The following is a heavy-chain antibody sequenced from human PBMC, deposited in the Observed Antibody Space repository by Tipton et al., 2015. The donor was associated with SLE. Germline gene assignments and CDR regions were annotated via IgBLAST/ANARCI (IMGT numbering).Heavy chain of an antibody. CDR3: ARAPQWEPPTFDI. D-gene: IGHD1-26*01. J-gene: IGHJ3*02. V-gene: IGHV1-18*01. CDR2: ISAYNGNT. CDR1: GYTFTNYA. Sequence: QSGAEVKKPGASVKVSCKASGYTFTNYAFSWVRQAPGQGLEWLAWISAYNGNTDYAQNLQGRVTVTTDTSSSTAYMELRSLRSDDTAVYYCARAPQWEPPTFDIWGQGTMVTVCS.